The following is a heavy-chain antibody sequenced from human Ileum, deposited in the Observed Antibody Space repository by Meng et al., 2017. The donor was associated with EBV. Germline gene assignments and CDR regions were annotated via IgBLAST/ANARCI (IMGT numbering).Heavy chain of an antibody. Sequence: VRLPESGPRLVKPSGTLSLPCAVSGGSVISNKWWSWVRQPPGKGLEWIGEIFHIGSTNNSPSLKSRVTISVDNSKNQFSLSLTSVTAADTAIYYCAKVSLTGTFYDHWGQGILVTVSS. J-gene: IGHJ4*02. V-gene: IGHV4-4*02. CDR3: AKVSLTGTFYDH. CDR1: GGSVISNKW. CDR2: IFHIGST. D-gene: IGHD3-9*01.